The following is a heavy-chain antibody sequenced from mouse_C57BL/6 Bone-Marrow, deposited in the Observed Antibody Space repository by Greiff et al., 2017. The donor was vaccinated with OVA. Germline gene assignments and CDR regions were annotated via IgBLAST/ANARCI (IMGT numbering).Heavy chain of an antibody. D-gene: IGHD2-2*01. CDR3: ARLGDGYAAWFAY. V-gene: IGHV1-59*01. J-gene: IGHJ3*01. Sequence: QVQLQQPGAELVRPGTSVKLSCKASGYTFTSYWMHWVKQRPGQGLEWIGVIDPSDSYPNYNQKFKGKATLTVDTSSSTAYMQLSSLTSEDSAVDYCARLGDGYAAWFAYWGQGTLVTVSA. CDR1: GYTFTSYW. CDR2: IDPSDSYP.